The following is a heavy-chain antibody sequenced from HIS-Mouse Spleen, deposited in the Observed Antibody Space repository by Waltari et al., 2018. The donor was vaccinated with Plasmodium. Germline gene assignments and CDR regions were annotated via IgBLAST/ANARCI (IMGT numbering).Heavy chain of an antibody. CDR2: IYYSGST. CDR1: GGSIISYY. D-gene: IGHD3-16*01. Sequence: QVQLPESGPGLVTPSETMSLTCTVSGGSIISYYWCWIRQPPGKGLEWIGYIYYSGSTNYNPALKSRVTISVDTSKNQFALKLSSVTAADTAVYYCARVGRRIWGAFDIWGQGTMVTVSS. CDR3: ARVGRRIWGAFDI. V-gene: IGHV4-59*01. J-gene: IGHJ3*02.